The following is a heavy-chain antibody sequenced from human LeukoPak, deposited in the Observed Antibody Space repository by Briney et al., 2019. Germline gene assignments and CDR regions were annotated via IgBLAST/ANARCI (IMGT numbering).Heavy chain of an antibody. Sequence: PSETLSLTCTVSGDSITYGNYYWGWIRQPPGKGLEWIGSLYYTGTTYYNPSLKSRLTMLVDTSKNQISLILSSVTAADTAVYYCARSRHATYDAFDLWGQGTMVTVSS. CDR1: GDSITYGNYY. J-gene: IGHJ3*01. CDR2: LYYTGTT. V-gene: IGHV4-39*07. CDR3: ARSRHATYDAFDL.